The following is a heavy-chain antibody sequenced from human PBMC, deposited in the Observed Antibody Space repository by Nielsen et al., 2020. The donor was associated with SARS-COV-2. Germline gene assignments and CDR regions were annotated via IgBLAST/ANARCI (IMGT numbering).Heavy chain of an antibody. CDR2: INSDSGNT. CDR3: ARAQQLTPFDY. V-gene: IGHV1-3*04. Sequence: ASVKVSCKASGYTFTAYAIHWVRQDPGQRLEWMGWINSDSGNTKYSQKFRGRVTITRDTSASTAYMELSSLRSEDTAVYYCARAQQLTPFDYWGQGTLVTVSS. J-gene: IGHJ4*02. CDR1: GYTFTAYA. D-gene: IGHD6-13*01.